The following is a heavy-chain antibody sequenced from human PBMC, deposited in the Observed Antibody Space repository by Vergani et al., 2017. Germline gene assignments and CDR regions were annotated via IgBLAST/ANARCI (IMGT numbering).Heavy chain of an antibody. CDR3: ARRDSSSTALAY. CDR1: GFTFSTYD. D-gene: IGHD6-6*01. V-gene: IGHV3-13*01. CDR2: IGTAGDT. Sequence: EVQLVESGGGLVQPGGSLRLSCAASGFTFSTYDMHWVRQATGKGLEWVSAIGTAGDTYYPGSVKGRFTISRENAKNSLYLQMNGLRAGDTAVYYCARRDSSSTALAYWSQGTLVTVSS. J-gene: IGHJ4*02.